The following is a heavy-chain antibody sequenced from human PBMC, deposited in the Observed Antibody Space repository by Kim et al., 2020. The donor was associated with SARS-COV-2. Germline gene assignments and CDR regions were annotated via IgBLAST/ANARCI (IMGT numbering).Heavy chain of an antibody. Sequence: VGSLRLSCAASGFTFKNFGMSWVRQAPGKGLEWVSAISESADIANYADSVRGRFIISRDNYKNTLFLQMSSLRADDTAVYFCAKRIGTVTGTGQCFFDSWGQGTLVTVSS. CDR1: GFTFKNFG. V-gene: IGHV3-23*01. J-gene: IGHJ4*02. D-gene: IGHD4-4*01. CDR3: AKRIGTVTGTGQCFFDS. CDR2: ISESADIA.